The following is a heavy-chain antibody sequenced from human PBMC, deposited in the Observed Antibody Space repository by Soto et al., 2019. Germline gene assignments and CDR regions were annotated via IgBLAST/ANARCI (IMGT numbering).Heavy chain of an antibody. CDR3: ARHNYGSGSTYFDY. CDR1: GGSISSYY. D-gene: IGHD3-10*01. Sequence: SETLSLTCTVSGGSISSYYWSWIRQPPGKGLEWIGYIYYSGSTNYNPSHKSRVAISVDTSKNQFSLKLNSMTAADTAVYYCARHNYGSGSTYFDYWGQGTLVTVSS. J-gene: IGHJ4*02. V-gene: IGHV4-59*08. CDR2: IYYSGST.